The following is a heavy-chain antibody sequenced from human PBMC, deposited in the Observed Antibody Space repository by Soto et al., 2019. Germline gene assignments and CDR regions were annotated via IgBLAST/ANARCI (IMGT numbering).Heavy chain of an antibody. CDR3: ATDRGDY. J-gene: IGHJ4*02. CDR2: IERKSQGGTT. V-gene: IGHV3-15*04. CDR1: GLSFPNAW. Sequence: EVQLVESGGGLVQPGESLRLSCATSGLSFPNAWMNWVRQAPGKGLEWVGRIERKSQGGTTDYSAPVEGRFSISRDDSKETVYLQMNSLKTEDTAVYYCATDRGDYWGQGALVTVSS.